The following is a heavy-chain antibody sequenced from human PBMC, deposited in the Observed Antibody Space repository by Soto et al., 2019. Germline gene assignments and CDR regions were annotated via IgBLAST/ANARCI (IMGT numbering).Heavy chain of an antibody. CDR2: FDPEDGET. CDR3: ATARKVRGLCNGGSSYFSYCFDY. D-gene: IGHD2-15*01. CDR1: GYTLTELS. V-gene: IGHV1-24*01. J-gene: IGHJ4*01. Sequence: ASLKISCKVSGYTLTELSMHWVRQAPGKGLEWMGGFDPEDGETIYAQMFHGRVTMTEDTSTDTAYMELSSLRSEDTAVYYCATARKVRGLCNGGSSYFSYCFDY.